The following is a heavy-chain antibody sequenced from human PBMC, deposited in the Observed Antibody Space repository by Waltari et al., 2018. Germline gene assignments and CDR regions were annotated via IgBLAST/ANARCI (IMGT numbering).Heavy chain of an antibody. CDR2: IYYSGST. J-gene: IGHJ3*02. V-gene: IGHV4-39*01. CDR1: GGSISSSSYY. D-gene: IGHD6-13*01. CDR3: ARHRGYSSSWYTFDI. Sequence: QLQLQESGPGLVKPSETLSLTCTVSGGSISSSSYYWGWIRQPPGKGLEWIGIIYYSGSTYYNPSLKSRVTISVDTSKNQFSLKLSSVTAADTAVYYCARHRGYSSSWYTFDIWGQGTMVTVSS.